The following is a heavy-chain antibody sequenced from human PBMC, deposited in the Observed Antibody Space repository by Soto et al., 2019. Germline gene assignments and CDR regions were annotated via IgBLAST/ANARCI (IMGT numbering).Heavy chain of an antibody. CDR1: GLTFSSSW. D-gene: IGHD3-10*01. J-gene: IGHJ4*02. CDR2: INGDGSNI. CDR3: ASEAALSGRPNDY. V-gene: IGHV3-74*01. Sequence: EVQLVESGGGLVQPGGSLRISCVASGLTFSSSWMQWVRQAPGKGLVWVSRINGDGSNIDYADSVKGRFTLSRDNAKNTVFLQMSSLSVEDTAVYYCASEAALSGRPNDYWGQGTLVTVSS.